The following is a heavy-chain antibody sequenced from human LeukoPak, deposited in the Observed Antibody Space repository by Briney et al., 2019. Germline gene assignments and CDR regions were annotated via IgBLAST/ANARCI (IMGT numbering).Heavy chain of an antibody. J-gene: IGHJ5*02. V-gene: IGHV3-21*01. Sequence: GGSLRLSCAASGFIFSTYNMVWVRQAPGKGLEWVARISGSSFNYINYADSVKGRFIFSRDYTRNLLYLQKNSLRRDNTGVYYCARGDDYLPFDHWGQGNLVTVSS. CDR1: GFIFSTYN. CDR3: ARGDDYLPFDH. CDR2: ISGSSFNYI. D-gene: IGHD2/OR15-2a*01.